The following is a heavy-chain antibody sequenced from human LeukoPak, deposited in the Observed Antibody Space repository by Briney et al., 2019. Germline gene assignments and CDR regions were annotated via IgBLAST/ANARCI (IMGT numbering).Heavy chain of an antibody. Sequence: GGSLRLSCAASGFTFSSYAMHWVRQAPGKGLEWVAVISYDGSNKYYADSVKGRFTISRDNSKNTLYLQTNSLRAEDTAVYYCASDQYPSSSLRYYYYYYGMDVWGQGTTVTVSS. V-gene: IGHV3-30-3*01. J-gene: IGHJ6*02. CDR2: ISYDGSNK. D-gene: IGHD6-6*01. CDR3: ASDQYPSSSLRYYYYYYGMDV. CDR1: GFTFSSYA.